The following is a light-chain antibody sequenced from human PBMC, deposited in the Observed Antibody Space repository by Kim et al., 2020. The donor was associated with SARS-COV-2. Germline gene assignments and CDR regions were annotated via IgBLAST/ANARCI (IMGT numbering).Light chain of an antibody. V-gene: IGKV3-11*01. CDR3: QQRSSWPLT. J-gene: IGKJ4*01. CDR2: DAS. Sequence: LSPGERATLSCKASQSVGSYLAWYQQKPGQAPRLLIYDASNRATGVPARFSGSGSGTDFTLIISSLEPEDFAVYYCQQRSSWPLTFGGGTKVDIK. CDR1: QSVGSY.